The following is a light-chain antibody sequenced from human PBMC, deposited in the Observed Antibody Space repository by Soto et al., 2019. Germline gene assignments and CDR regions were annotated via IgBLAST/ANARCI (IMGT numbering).Light chain of an antibody. V-gene: IGKV3-11*01. CDR1: QSVSSY. Sequence: EFVLTQSPATLSLSPGERATLSCRASQSVSSYLAWYQQKPGQAPRLLIYDASNRATRIPARFSGSASGTDFTLAISSLDPEDFAVYYYQQRSKWPITVGRGTRLEIK. CDR3: QQRSKWPIT. CDR2: DAS. J-gene: IGKJ5*01.